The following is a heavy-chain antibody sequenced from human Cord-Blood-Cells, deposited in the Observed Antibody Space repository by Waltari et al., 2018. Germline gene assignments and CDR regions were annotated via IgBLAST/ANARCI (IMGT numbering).Heavy chain of an antibody. J-gene: IGHJ2*01. Sequence: QVQLQESGPGLVKPSETLSLTCAVSGYSISSGYYWGCIRQPPGKGLEWIGSSYHSGSTYYNPSLKSRVTISVDTSKNQFSLKLSSVTAADTAVYYCARDVRYCSGGSCYWYFDLWGRGTLVTVSS. CDR2: SYHSGST. V-gene: IGHV4-38-2*02. D-gene: IGHD2-15*01. CDR1: GYSISSGYY. CDR3: ARDVRYCSGGSCYWYFDL.